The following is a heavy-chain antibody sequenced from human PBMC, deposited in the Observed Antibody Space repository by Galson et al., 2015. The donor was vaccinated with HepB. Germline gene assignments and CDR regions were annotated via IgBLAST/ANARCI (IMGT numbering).Heavy chain of an antibody. J-gene: IGHJ3*02. D-gene: IGHD3-22*01. CDR3: ARDRSYYYDSSGYLLPGAFDI. Sequence: SLRLSCAASGFTVSSNYVSWVRQAPGKGLEWVSVIYSGGSTYYADSVKGRFTISRDNSKNTLYLQMNSLRAEDTAVYYCARDRSYYYDSSGYLLPGAFDIWGQGTMVTVSS. V-gene: IGHV3-53*01. CDR1: GFTVSSNY. CDR2: IYSGGST.